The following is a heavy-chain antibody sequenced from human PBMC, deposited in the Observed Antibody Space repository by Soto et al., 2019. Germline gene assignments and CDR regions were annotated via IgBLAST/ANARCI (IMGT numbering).Heavy chain of an antibody. CDR1: GGSISSGGNF. CDR2: LYYSGST. D-gene: IGHD3-22*01. V-gene: IGHV4-31*03. CDR3: ARGRNYHFDSSYNWFAH. Sequence: QVQLQESGPGLVKPSQTLSLTCTVSGGSISSGGNFWRWILQQPDKGLAWIGYLYYSGSTPYNPSLKSRVIISVDTSKNQFSLKLSSVTAADTAVYYCARGRNYHFDSSYNWFAHWGQGTLVTLSS. J-gene: IGHJ5*02.